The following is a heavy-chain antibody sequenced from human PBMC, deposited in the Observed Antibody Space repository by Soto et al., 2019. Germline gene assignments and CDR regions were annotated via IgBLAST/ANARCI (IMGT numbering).Heavy chain of an antibody. V-gene: IGHV1-8*01. J-gene: IGHJ6*03. CDR3: ARGTRLVKGQYYYYYYMDV. Sequence: ASVKVSCKASGYTFTSYDINWVRQATGQGLEWMGWMNPNSSNTGYAQKFQGRVTMTRNTSISTAYRELSSLRSEDTAVYYCARGTRLVKGQYYYYYYMDVWGKGTTVTVSS. D-gene: IGHD5-12*01. CDR2: MNPNSSNT. CDR1: GYTFTSYD.